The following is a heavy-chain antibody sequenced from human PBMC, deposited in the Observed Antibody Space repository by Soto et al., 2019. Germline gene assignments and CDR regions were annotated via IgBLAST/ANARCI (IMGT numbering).Heavy chain of an antibody. J-gene: IGHJ4*02. CDR2: ISAMGGST. D-gene: IGHD2-2*01. CDR1: GFTFDSHE. V-gene: IGHV3-23*01. Sequence: EVHLLESGGGLVQPGGSLRLSCAASGFTFDSHEMSWVRQAPGKGLEWVSTISAMGGSTYYADSVKGRFTVSRDNSKNTVYLQMNSLRAEDTALYYCAKYCVSSSCYARYFDSWGQGTLVTVSS. CDR3: AKYCVSSSCYARYFDS.